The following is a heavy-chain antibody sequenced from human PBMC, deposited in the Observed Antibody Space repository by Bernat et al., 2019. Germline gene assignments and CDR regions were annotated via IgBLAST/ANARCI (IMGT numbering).Heavy chain of an antibody. CDR2: IWYDGSNK. CDR1: GFTFSSYG. CDR3: ARERILDSSGWSWDY. D-gene: IGHD6-19*01. J-gene: IGHJ4*02. V-gene: IGHV3-33*01. Sequence: QVQLVESGGGVVQPGRSLRLSCAASGFTFSSYGMHWVRQAPGKGLEWVAVIWYDGSNKYYADSVKGRFTISRDNSKNTLYLQMNSLRAEDTAVYYRARERILDSSGWSWDYWGQGTLVTVSS.